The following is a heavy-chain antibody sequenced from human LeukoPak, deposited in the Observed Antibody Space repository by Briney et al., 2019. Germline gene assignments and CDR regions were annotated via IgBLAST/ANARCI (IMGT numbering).Heavy chain of an antibody. CDR1: GFTFSSYA. J-gene: IGHJ4*02. CDR3: ARGGYYDSSGYRNIYFDY. D-gene: IGHD3-22*01. Sequence: GGSLRLSCAASGFTFSSYAMHWVRQAPGKGLEWVAVISYDGSNKYYADSVKGRFTISRDNSKNTLYLQMNSLRAEDTAVYYCARGGYYDSSGYRNIYFDYWGQGTLVTVSS. V-gene: IGHV3-30*04. CDR2: ISYDGSNK.